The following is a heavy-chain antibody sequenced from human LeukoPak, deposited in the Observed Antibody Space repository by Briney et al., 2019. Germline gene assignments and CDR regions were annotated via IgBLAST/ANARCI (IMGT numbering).Heavy chain of an antibody. V-gene: IGHV1-18*01. J-gene: IGHJ6*02. CDR1: GYTFTSYG. Sequence: GASVKVSCKASGYTFTSYGISWARQAPGQGLEWMGWISAYNGNTNYAQKLQGRVTMTTDTSTSTAYMELRSLRSDDTAVYYCARDSFYDFWSGYYKGYGMDVWGQGTTVTVSS. D-gene: IGHD3-3*01. CDR2: ISAYNGNT. CDR3: ARDSFYDFWSGYYKGYGMDV.